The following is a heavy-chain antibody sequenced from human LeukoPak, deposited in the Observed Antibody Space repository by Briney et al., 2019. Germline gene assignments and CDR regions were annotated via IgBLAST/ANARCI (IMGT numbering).Heavy chain of an antibody. D-gene: IGHD3-16*01. CDR3: ATDSGHSFSY. CDR2: IHSDGSAT. Sequence: GGSLRLSCAASGFTFNTAWMHWVRQAPGKGLVWVSRIHSDGSATTYAEFVKGRFTISRDNAKNTLYLQMNSLRIEDTAVYYCATDSGHSFSYWGQGTKVTVSA. CDR1: GFTFNTAW. J-gene: IGHJ3*01. V-gene: IGHV3-74*03.